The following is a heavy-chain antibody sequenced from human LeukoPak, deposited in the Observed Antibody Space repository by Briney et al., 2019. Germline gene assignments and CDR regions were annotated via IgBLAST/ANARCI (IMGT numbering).Heavy chain of an antibody. CDR1: GFTFSDYY. CDR3: ARDEEYCSGGSCNANWFDP. V-gene: IGHV3-11*01. CDR2: ISSSGSTI. D-gene: IGHD2-15*01. Sequence: GGSLRLSCAASGFTFSDYYMSWIRQAPGKGLEWVSYISSSGSTIYYADSVKGRFTISRDNAKNSLYLQMNSLRAEDTAVYYCARDEEYCSGGSCNANWFDPWGQGTLATVSS. J-gene: IGHJ5*02.